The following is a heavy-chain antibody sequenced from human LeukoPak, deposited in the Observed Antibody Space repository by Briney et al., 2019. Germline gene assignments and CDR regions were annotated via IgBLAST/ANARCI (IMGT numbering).Heavy chain of an antibody. J-gene: IGHJ4*02. V-gene: IGHV4-4*07. D-gene: IGHD1-1*01. CDR3: ARGAGRADS. CDR1: GGSISSYY. Sequence: SETLSLTCTVPGGSISSYYWSFFRQAAGKGLEWIGRIYSDGNTNYNPSLNSRLATSLDTSKNQFSLRLTSVTAADTAVYYCARGAGRADSWGQGILVTVSS. CDR2: IYSDGNT.